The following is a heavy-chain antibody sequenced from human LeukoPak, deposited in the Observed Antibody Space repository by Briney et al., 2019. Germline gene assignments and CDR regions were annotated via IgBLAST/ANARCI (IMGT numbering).Heavy chain of an antibody. CDR2: ISYDGSNK. J-gene: IGHJ4*02. V-gene: IGHV3-30*03. CDR1: GFTFSSYG. Sequence: TGGSLRLSCAASGFTFSSYGMHWVRQAPGKGLEWVAVISYDGSNKYYADSVKGRFTISRDNSKNTLYLQMNSLRAEDTAVYYCASAYDILTGPPIGGDYWGQGTLVTVSS. CDR3: ASAYDILTGPPIGGDY. D-gene: IGHD3-9*01.